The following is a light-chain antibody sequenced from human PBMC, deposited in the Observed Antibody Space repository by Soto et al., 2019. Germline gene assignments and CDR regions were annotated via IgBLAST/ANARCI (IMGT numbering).Light chain of an antibody. CDR2: GAS. J-gene: IGKJ1*01. CDR3: QQYDSSPWT. V-gene: IGKV3-20*01. CDR1: QSVRSSF. Sequence: SVLTQSPGTLSLSPGERATLSCRASQSVRSSFLAWYQLKPGQAPRLLIYGASSRATGIPDRFSGSGSGTDFTLTISRLEPEDFAVYYCQQYDSSPWTFGQGTKVEIK.